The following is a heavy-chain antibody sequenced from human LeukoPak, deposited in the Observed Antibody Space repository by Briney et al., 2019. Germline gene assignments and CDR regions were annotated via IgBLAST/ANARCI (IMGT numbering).Heavy chain of an antibody. D-gene: IGHD6-13*01. Sequence: GGSLRLPCAASGFTFSSYAMSWVRQAPGKGLEWVSGISGGGGSTYYADSVKGRFTISRDNSKNTLYLQMNSLRAEDTAVCYCAINRRSTSSWYYFDYWGQGTLVTVSS. CDR3: AINRRSTSSWYYFDY. J-gene: IGHJ4*02. V-gene: IGHV3-23*01. CDR1: GFTFSSYA. CDR2: ISGGGGST.